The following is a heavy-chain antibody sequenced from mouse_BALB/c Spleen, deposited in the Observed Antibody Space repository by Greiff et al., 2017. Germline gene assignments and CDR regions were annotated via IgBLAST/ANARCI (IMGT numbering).Heavy chain of an antibody. CDR3: ARNPPYYRFPYAMDY. CDR1: GFSLTSYG. J-gene: IGHJ4*01. CDR2: IWSGGST. D-gene: IGHD2-14*01. V-gene: IGHV2-2*02. Sequence: VKVVESGPGLVQPSQSLSITCTVSGFSLTSYGVHWVRQSPGKGLEWLGVIWSGGSTDYNAAFISRLSISKDNSKSQVFFKMNSLQANDTAIYYCARNPPYYRFPYAMDYWGQGTSVTVSS.